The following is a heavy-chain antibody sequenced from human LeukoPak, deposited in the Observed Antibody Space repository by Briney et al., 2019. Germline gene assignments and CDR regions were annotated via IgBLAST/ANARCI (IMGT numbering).Heavy chain of an antibody. D-gene: IGHD3-10*01. Sequence: GGSLRLSCAASGFTFSTHWMYWVRQAPGKEFVWVSRISGDGSLTSYADSVRGLFTISRDNAKETLYLQMTSLRVEDTAVYSCASLLTPYHGSGGGGMDVWGQGTTVTVSS. V-gene: IGHV3-74*01. J-gene: IGHJ6*02. CDR2: ISGDGSLT. CDR1: GFTFSTHW. CDR3: ASLLTPYHGSGGGGMDV.